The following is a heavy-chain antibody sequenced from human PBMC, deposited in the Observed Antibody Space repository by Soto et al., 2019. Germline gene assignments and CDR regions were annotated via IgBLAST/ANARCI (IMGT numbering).Heavy chain of an antibody. CDR2: IIPIFGTA. CDR3: ARIPYGDYSYYYGMDV. Sequence: GASVKVSCKASGGTFGSYAISWVRQAPGQGLEWMGGIIPIFGTANYAQKFQGRVTITADESTSTAYMELSSLRSEDTAVYYCARIPYGDYSYYYGMDVWGQGTTVTVSS. V-gene: IGHV1-69*13. D-gene: IGHD4-17*01. J-gene: IGHJ6*02. CDR1: GGTFGSYA.